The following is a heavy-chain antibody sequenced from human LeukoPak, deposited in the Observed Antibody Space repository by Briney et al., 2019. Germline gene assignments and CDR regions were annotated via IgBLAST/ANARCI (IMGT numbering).Heavy chain of an antibody. J-gene: IGHJ1*01. V-gene: IGHV3-48*03. D-gene: IGHD3-10*01. CDR1: GFTFSSYE. Sequence: GGSLRLSCAASGFTFSSYEMNWGRQAPGKGLEWVSYIISSGSTIYYADSVKGRFTISRDNAKTSLYLQMNRLRAEDTAVYYCARGPGFGEFQNWGQGTLVTVSS. CDR2: IISSGSTI. CDR3: ARGPGFGEFQN.